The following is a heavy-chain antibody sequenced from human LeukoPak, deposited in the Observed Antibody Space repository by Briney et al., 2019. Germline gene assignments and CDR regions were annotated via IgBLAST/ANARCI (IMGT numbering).Heavy chain of an antibody. D-gene: IGHD3-3*01. J-gene: IGHJ4*02. CDR2: INHSGST. Sequence: SEALSLTCAVYGGSFSGYYWSWIRQPPGKGLEWIGEINHSGSTNYNPSLKSRVTISVDTSKNQFSLKLSSVTAADTAVYYCARGLYCDFWSGYMVPFDYWGQGTLVTVSS. CDR1: GGSFSGYY. V-gene: IGHV4-34*01. CDR3: ARGLYCDFWSGYMVPFDY.